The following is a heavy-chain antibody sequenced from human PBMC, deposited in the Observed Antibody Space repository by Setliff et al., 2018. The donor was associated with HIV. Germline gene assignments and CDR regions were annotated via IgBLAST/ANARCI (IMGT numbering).Heavy chain of an antibody. CDR2: IHYSGIT. Sequence: SETLSLTCTVSRGSINGHWWSWIRQPPGKGLEWTGSIHYSGITHCNPSLKSRLTMSVDTSKNQVSLKLTSVTAADTAVYYCARYKCINFACVGFDIWGQGTVVTVSS. V-gene: IGHV4-59*11. CDR3: ARYKCINFACVGFDI. D-gene: IGHD3-9*01. CDR1: RGSINGHW. J-gene: IGHJ3*02.